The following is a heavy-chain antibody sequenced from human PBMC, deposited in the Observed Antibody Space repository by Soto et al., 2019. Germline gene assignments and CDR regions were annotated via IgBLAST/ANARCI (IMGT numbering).Heavy chain of an antibody. CDR2: MYHSGSP. CDR3: AGTTVTTRLIDY. V-gene: IGHV4-4*02. Sequence: QVQLQESGPGLVKPSGTLSLTCAVSGDSISSPHWWTWVRQIPGKGLEWIGEMYHSGSPDYNPSPKSRVTISIDKSKTQFSLNLSSLTAADTALYYCAGTTVTTRLIDYWGQGALVTVSS. J-gene: IGHJ4*02. D-gene: IGHD4-17*01. CDR1: GDSISSPHW.